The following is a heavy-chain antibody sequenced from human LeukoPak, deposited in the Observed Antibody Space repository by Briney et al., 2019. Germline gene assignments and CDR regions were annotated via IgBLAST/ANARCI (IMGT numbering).Heavy chain of an antibody. Sequence: GGSLRLSCEGSGFTFSNYWMGWDRQAPGKGLQWVANIKTDGSEKYYVDSVKGRFTISRDNAKNSLYLQMNSLRAEDTAVYYCARGDYSGGSWYFDLWGRGTLVTVSS. J-gene: IGHJ2*01. V-gene: IGHV3-7*01. CDR2: IKTDGSEK. CDR1: GFTFSNYW. D-gene: IGHD6-19*01. CDR3: ARGDYSGGSWYFDL.